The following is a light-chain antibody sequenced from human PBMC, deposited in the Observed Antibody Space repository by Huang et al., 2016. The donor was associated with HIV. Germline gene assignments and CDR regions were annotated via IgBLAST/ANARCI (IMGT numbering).Light chain of an antibody. Sequence: EIVMTRSPATLSVSPGERATLSCRASQSVSSNLAWYQQKPGHAPRLLIYGASTRATGIPARISGSGSGTEFTLTISSLQSEDFAVYYCQQYNNWPRTFGPGTKVDIK. V-gene: IGKV3-15*01. J-gene: IGKJ3*01. CDR3: QQYNNWPRT. CDR2: GAS. CDR1: QSVSSN.